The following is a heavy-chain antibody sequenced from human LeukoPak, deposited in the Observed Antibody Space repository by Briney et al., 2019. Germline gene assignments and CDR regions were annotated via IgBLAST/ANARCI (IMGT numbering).Heavy chain of an antibody. D-gene: IGHD6-13*01. CDR3: ARKGLYSSSWYYAFDI. V-gene: IGHV1-8*03. J-gene: IGHJ3*02. CDR2: MNPNSGNT. Sequence: ASVKVSCKASGYTFTSYDINWVRQATGQGLEWMGWMNPNSGNTGYAQKFQGRVTITRNTSISTAYMELSRLRSDDTAVYYCARKGLYSSSWYYAFDIWGQGTMVTVSS. CDR1: GYTFTSYD.